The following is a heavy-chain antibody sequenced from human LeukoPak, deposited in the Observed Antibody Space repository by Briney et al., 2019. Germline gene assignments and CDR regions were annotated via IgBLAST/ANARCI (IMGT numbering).Heavy chain of an antibody. Sequence: SETLSLTCTVSGGSISSYYWSWIRQPPGKGLEWIGYIYYSGSTNYNPSLKSRVTISVDTSKNQFSLKLCSVTAADTAVYYCARVSLDYVWGSYRFHFDYWGQGTLVTVSS. V-gene: IGHV4-59*01. D-gene: IGHD3-16*02. CDR1: GGSISSYY. CDR3: ARVSLDYVWGSYRFHFDY. J-gene: IGHJ4*02. CDR2: IYYSGST.